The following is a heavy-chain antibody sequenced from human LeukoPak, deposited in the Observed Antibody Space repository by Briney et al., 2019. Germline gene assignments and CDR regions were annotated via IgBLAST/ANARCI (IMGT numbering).Heavy chain of an antibody. CDR3: ARNGRYDSSGYYYQDMDV. V-gene: IGHV4-34*01. D-gene: IGHD3-22*01. CDR2: INHSGST. J-gene: IGHJ6*03. CDR1: GGSFSGYY. Sequence: SETLSLTCAVYGGSFSGYYWSWIRQPPGKGLEWIGEINHSGSTNYNPSLKSRVTISVDTSKNQFSLKLSSVTAADTAVYYCARNGRYDSSGYYYQDMDVWGKGTTVTVSS.